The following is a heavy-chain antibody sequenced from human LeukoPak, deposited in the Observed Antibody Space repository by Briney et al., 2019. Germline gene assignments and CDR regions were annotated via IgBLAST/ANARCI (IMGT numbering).Heavy chain of an antibody. CDR2: ISYYGSNN. CDR1: GFTFSSYA. CDR3: ARASSWYGVSYFDY. J-gene: IGHJ4*02. Sequence: GRSLSLSCAASGFTFSSYAMHWVRQAPGKGLAGVAVISYYGSNNYYAASVKDRFTISRDNSKNTLYLQMNSLTAEDTAVYYCARASSWYGVSYFDYWGQGTLVTVSS. V-gene: IGHV3-30-3*01. D-gene: IGHD6-13*01.